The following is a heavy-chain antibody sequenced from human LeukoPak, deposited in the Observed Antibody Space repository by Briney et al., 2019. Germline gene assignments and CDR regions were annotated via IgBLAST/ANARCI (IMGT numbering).Heavy chain of an antibody. CDR3: ARGRGGNNFDY. V-gene: IGHV3-30*01. Sequence: GGSLRLSCAASGFTVTDYRIHWVRQAPGKGLEWVAIMSYDGTNKNYADSVKGRFTISRDNSRNTLYLQMDSLKTEDTALYYCARGRGGNNFDYWGQGTLVTVSS. CDR2: MSYDGTNK. CDR1: GFTVTDYR. J-gene: IGHJ4*02. D-gene: IGHD3-16*01.